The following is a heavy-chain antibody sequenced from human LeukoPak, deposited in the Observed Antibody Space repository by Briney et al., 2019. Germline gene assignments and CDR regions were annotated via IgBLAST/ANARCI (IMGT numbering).Heavy chain of an antibody. Sequence: PGGSLRLSCAASGFTFSSYWMNWVRQAPGKGLEWVANIKQDGSEKYYVDSVKGRFTISRDNSKNTLYLQMNSLRADDTAVYYCAKGSDSSGPDWGQGTLVTVSS. V-gene: IGHV3-7*03. CDR2: IKQDGSEK. CDR3: AKGSDSSGPD. J-gene: IGHJ4*02. CDR1: GFTFSSYW. D-gene: IGHD6-19*01.